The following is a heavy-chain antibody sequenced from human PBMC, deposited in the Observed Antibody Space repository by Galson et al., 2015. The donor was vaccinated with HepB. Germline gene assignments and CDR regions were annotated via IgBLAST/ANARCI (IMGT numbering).Heavy chain of an antibody. J-gene: IGHJ6*02. CDR3: AKSFDCSSTSCYRGGGGWYGMDV. CDR2: IWYDGSNK. CDR1: GFTFSSYG. D-gene: IGHD2-2*02. Sequence: SLRLSCAASGFTFSSYGMHWVRQAPGKGLEWVAVIWYDGSNKYYADSVKGRFTISRDNSKNTLYLQMNSLRAEDTAVYYCAKSFDCSSTSCYRGGGGWYGMDVWGQGTTVTVSS. V-gene: IGHV3-30*18.